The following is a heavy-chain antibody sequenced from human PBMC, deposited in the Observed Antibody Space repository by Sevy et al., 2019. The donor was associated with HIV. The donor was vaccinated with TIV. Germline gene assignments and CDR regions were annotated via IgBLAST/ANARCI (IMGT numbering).Heavy chain of an antibody. Sequence: GGSLRLSCAASGFSFSYFTMNWVRQAPGKGLEWVSSFRTGSGYTYSADSLTGRFTISRDNAKKSLYLQMNSLRAEDTAVYYCVRESPGTGFDYWGQGTLVTVSS. CDR3: VRESPGTGFDY. D-gene: IGHD6-13*01. CDR1: GFSFSYFT. V-gene: IGHV3-21*01. J-gene: IGHJ4*02. CDR2: FRTGSGYT.